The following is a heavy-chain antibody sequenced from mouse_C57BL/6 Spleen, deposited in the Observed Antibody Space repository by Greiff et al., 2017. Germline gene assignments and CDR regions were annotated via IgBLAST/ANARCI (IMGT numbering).Heavy chain of an antibody. CDR2: IWTGGGT. CDR1: GFSLTSYA. Sequence: VQLVESGPGLVAPSQSLSITCTVSGFSLTSYAISWVRQPPGKGLEWLGVIWTGGGTHYNSALQSRLSISKDNSKSQVFLKMNSLQTDDTARYYCARDDAYAMDYWGQGTSVTVSS. J-gene: IGHJ4*01. CDR3: ARDDAYAMDY. V-gene: IGHV2-9-1*01.